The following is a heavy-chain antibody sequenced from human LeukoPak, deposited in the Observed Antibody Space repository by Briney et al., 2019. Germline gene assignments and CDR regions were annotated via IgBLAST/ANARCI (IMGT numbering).Heavy chain of an antibody. J-gene: IGHJ2*01. D-gene: IGHD5-12*01. CDR1: GGFISSYY. CDR3: ARRGAYSGNDLAWYFDL. V-gene: IGHV4-59*08. Sequence: SETLSLTCTVFGGFISSYYWSWIRQPPGKGLEWIGYIYYSGSTSYNPSLKSRVTMSADTSKNQFSLRLSSVTAADTAVYYCARRGAYSGNDLAWYFDLWGRGTLVTVSS. CDR2: IYYSGST.